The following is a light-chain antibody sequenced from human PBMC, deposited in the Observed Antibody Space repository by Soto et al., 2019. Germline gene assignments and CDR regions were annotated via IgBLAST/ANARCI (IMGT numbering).Light chain of an antibody. CDR1: SSDVGSYNL. CDR3: CSSATPRL. V-gene: IGLV2-23*02. J-gene: IGLJ2*01. CDR2: EVS. Sequence: QSALTQPASVSGSPGQSITISCTGTSSDVGSYNLVSWYQQHPGKAPKLIIYEVSERPSGVSHRFSGSKSGNTASLTISGLQADDEADYYCCSSATPRLFGGGTKLTV.